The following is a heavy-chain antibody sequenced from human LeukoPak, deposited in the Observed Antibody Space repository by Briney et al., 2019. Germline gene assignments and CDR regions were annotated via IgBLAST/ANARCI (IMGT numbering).Heavy chain of an antibody. V-gene: IGHV2-26*01. Sequence: FGPTLADPTKTLTLTCTVSGFSLTNAGLGVSWIRQPPGKALEWLAHIFSNDEKSYRTSLKSRLTISKDTSKSHVVLIMTNMDPVDTATYYCARALLVDYNFDYWGQGTLVTVSS. CDR3: ARALLVDYNFDY. CDR2: IFSNDEK. J-gene: IGHJ4*02. D-gene: IGHD2-8*02. CDR1: GFSLTNAGLG.